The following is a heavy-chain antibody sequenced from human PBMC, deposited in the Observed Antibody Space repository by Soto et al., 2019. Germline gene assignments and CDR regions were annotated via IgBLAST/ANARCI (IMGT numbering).Heavy chain of an antibody. CDR1: GFTFSDFY. D-gene: IGHD1-26*01. Sequence: GGSLRLSCAASGFTFSDFYMSWIRQAPGKGLEWVSYISSSGSTIYYADSVKGRFTISRDNAKNSLYLQMNSLRAEDTAVYYCARDTGIVGATTFFDYWGQGTLVTVSS. CDR3: ARDTGIVGATTFFDY. CDR2: ISSSGSTI. J-gene: IGHJ4*02. V-gene: IGHV3-11*01.